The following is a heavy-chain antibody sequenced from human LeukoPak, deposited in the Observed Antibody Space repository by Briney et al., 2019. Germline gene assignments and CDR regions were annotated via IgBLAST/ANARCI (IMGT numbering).Heavy chain of an antibody. CDR1: GYTFTSYG. CDR3: ARVGSRSGYCSSTSCYSLDY. CDR2: ISAYNGNT. J-gene: IGHJ4*02. V-gene: IGHV1-18*01. Sequence: ASVKVSCKASGYTFTSYGISWVRQAPGQGLEWMGWISAYNGNTNYAQKLQGRVTITTDPSTSTAYMELRSLRSDDTAVYYCARVGSRSGYCSSTSCYSLDYWGQGTLVTVSS. D-gene: IGHD2-2*01.